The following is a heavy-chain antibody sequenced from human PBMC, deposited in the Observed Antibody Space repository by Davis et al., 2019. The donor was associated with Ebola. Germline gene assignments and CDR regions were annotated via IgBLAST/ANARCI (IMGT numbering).Heavy chain of an antibody. CDR1: GYTFTSYY. CDR2: INPNTGDT. CDR3: ARVGNVAAAVGAFDI. J-gene: IGHJ3*02. D-gene: IGHD6-13*01. V-gene: IGHV1-2*06. Sequence: AASMKVSCKASGYTFTSYYMHWVRQAPGQGLEWMGRINPNTGDTFYAQKFQGRVTMTRDTSISTAYMELSRLRSDDTAVYYCARVGNVAAAVGAFDIWGQGTMVTVSS.